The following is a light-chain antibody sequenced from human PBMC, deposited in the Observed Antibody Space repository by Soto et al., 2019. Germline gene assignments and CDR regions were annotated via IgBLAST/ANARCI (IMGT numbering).Light chain of an antibody. V-gene: IGKV1-5*03. J-gene: IGKJ1*01. CDR3: QQYKSYWT. CDR1: QSISSW. Sequence: DIQMTQSPSTLSASVGDRVTITCRASQSISSWLAWYQQKPGKVPKLLIYKASSLESGVPSRFSGSGSGTEFTLTISSLQPDDFATYYCQQYKSYWTFGQGTKV. CDR2: KAS.